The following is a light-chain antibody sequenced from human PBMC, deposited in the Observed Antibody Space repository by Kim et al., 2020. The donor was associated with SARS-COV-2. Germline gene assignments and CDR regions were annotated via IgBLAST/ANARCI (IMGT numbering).Light chain of an antibody. V-gene: IGKV3-15*01. Sequence: SVAPVERATLSCRASQSVTTSLGWYQQKPGQPPRLLIYSASTRATGIPARFSGSGSGTEFTLTISSLQSDDFAVYYCQQYYTWKTFGQGTKVDIK. CDR1: QSVTTS. J-gene: IGKJ1*01. CDR2: SAS. CDR3: QQYYTWKT.